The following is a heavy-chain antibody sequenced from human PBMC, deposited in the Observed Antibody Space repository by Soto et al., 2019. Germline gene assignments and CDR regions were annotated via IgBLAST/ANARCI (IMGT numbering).Heavy chain of an antibody. Sequence: ASVKVSCKASGHTFSTYYVHWVRQAPGQGLEWMGIINPSGARTTYAQKLQGRVTMTRDTSTSTAYMELSSLRSEDTAVYYCARXGPAVSTGSYYYNGMDVWGQGTTVTVSS. CDR3: ARXGPAVSTGSYYYNGMDV. J-gene: IGHJ6*02. D-gene: IGHD2-2*01. CDR1: GHTFSTYY. CDR2: INPSGART. V-gene: IGHV1-46*04.